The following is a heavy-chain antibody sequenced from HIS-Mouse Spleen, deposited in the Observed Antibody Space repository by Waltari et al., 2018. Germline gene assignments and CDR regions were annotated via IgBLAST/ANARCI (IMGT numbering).Heavy chain of an antibody. CDR1: GFTFSSYC. CDR2: ISEDGSNK. Sequence: QVQLVESGGGVVQPGRSLRLSCAASGFTFSSYCMHWVRQAPGKGLEWGAIISEDGSNKYSADAVKGRFTISRDNSKNTLYLQMNSLRAEDTAVYYCAKDRQQLGFDYWGQGTLVTVSS. CDR3: AKDRQQLGFDY. D-gene: IGHD6-13*01. J-gene: IGHJ4*02. V-gene: IGHV3-30*18.